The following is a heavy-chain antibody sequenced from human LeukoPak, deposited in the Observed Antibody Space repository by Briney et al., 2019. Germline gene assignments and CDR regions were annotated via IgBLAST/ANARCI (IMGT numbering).Heavy chain of an antibody. Sequence: GGSLRLSCAASGFTFSGYWMSWVRQAPGKGLEWVASIKDDGSEKYYMDSVKGRLTISRDNAKNSMSLQMNSLRAEDTAVYYCAPLNWVYPDGFDIWGQGTMVTVSS. CDR1: GFTFSGYW. CDR3: APLNWVYPDGFDI. D-gene: IGHD6-13*01. CDR2: IKDDGSEK. J-gene: IGHJ3*02. V-gene: IGHV3-7*01.